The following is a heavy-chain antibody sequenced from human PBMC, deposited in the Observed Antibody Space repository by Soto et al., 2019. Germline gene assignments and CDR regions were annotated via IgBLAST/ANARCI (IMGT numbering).Heavy chain of an antibody. J-gene: IGHJ4*02. CDR2: INAGNGNT. CDR3: ARELQGLYYFDY. D-gene: IGHD4-4*01. Sequence: GASVKVSCKASEYTFTSYAMHWVRQAPGQSLEWMGWINAGNGNTKYSQNFQGRVTITRDTSASTAYMELSSLRSEDTAVYYCARELQGLYYFDYWGQGTLLTVSS. V-gene: IGHV1-3*01. CDR1: EYTFTSYA.